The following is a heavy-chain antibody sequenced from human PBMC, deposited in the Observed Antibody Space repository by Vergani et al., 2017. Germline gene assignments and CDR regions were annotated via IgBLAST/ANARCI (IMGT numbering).Heavy chain of an antibody. CDR3: ARGPYDSRPYYYMDV. CDR2: IWYDGSNK. V-gene: IGHV3-33*08. Sequence: QVQLVESGGGVVQPGTSLRLSCVVSGFALNRHAMYWVRQAPGKGLEWVAVIWYDGSNKYYADSVKGRFTISRDNSKNTLYLQMNSLRAEDTAVYYCARGPYDSRPYYYMDVWGKGTTVTVSS. J-gene: IGHJ6*03. CDR1: GFALNRHA. D-gene: IGHD3-22*01.